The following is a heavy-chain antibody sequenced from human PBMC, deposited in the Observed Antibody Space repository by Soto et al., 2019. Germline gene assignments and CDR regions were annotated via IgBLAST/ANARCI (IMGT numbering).Heavy chain of an antibody. J-gene: IGHJ3*02. V-gene: IGHV1-58*01. Sequence: ASVKVSCKASGFTFTSPAVQCVRQARGQRLEWIGWIVVGSGNTNYAQKFQERVTITRDMSTSTAYMELSSLRSEDTAVYYCAAWGRTAFDIWGQGTMVTVSS. D-gene: IGHD3-16*01. CDR1: GFTFTSPA. CDR3: AAWGRTAFDI. CDR2: IVVGSGNT.